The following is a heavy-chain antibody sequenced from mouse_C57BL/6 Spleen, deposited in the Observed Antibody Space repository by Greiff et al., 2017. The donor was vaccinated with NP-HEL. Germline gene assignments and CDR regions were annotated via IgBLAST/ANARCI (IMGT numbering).Heavy chain of an antibody. CDR3: ARGHYYGSSYYAMDY. V-gene: IGHV15-2*01. D-gene: IGHD1-1*01. CDR2: ILPSIGRT. Sequence: QVQLQQSGSELRSPGSSVKLSCKDFDSEVFPIAYMSWVRQKPGHGFEWIGGILPSIGRTIYGEKFEDKATLDADTLSNTAYLELNSLTSEDSAIDYCARGHYYGSSYYAMDYWGQGTSVTVSS. CDR1: DSEVFPIAY. J-gene: IGHJ4*01.